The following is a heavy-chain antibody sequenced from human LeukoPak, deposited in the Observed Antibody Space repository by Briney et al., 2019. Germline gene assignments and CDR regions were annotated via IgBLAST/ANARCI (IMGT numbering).Heavy chain of an antibody. V-gene: IGHV3-7*01. J-gene: IGHJ4*02. CDR1: GFTFTKYW. CDR3: AREVWGPEY. CDR2: IRQDGSDK. Sequence: GGSLRLSCAASGFTFTKYWMTWVRQAPGKGLEWVGNIRQDGSDKNYMDSVKGRFTISRDNTKNSVYLQMSSLRAEDTAVYYCAREVWGPEYWGQGTLVTVSS. D-gene: IGHD1-14*01.